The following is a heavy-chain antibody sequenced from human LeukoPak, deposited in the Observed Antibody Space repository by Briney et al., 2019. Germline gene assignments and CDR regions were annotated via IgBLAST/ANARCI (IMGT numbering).Heavy chain of an antibody. Sequence: GGSLRLSCAASGFTLSCCGMHWVRQAPGKGLEWVAFIRYDGGNAYYADSVKGRFTISRDNSQKKMYLQMNSLRTEDTAVYYCAKFDGSYYDYFDYWGQGTLVTVSS. CDR1: GFTLSCCG. J-gene: IGHJ4*02. V-gene: IGHV3-30*02. CDR2: IRYDGGNA. D-gene: IGHD1-26*01. CDR3: AKFDGSYYDYFDY.